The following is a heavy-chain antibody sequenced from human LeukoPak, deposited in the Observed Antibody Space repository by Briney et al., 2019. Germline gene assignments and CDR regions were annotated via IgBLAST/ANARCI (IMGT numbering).Heavy chain of an antibody. Sequence: GGSLRLSXAASGFTFSSYWMSWVRQAPGKGLEWVANIKQDGSEKYYVDSVKGRFTISRDNAKNSLYLQMSSLRAEDTAVYYCARPVVASVNRKANWFDPWGQGTLVTVSS. D-gene: IGHD2-15*01. CDR2: IKQDGSEK. CDR1: GFTFSSYW. CDR3: ARPVVASVNRKANWFDP. J-gene: IGHJ5*02. V-gene: IGHV3-7*01.